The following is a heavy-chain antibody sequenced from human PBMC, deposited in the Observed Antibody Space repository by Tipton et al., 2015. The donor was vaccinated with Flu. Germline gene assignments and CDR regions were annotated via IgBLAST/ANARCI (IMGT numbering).Heavy chain of an antibody. J-gene: IGHJ4*02. CDR1: GFTFSSYN. Sequence: SLRLSCAASGFTFSSYNMKWVRQAPGKGLEWVSSITTGSGNLYYADSVKGRFTISRDNAKNSLYLQMNSLRGEDTAVYYCARDPVGNWYGSYFDYWGQGILVTVSS. D-gene: IGHD1-1*01. V-gene: IGHV3-21*01. CDR3: ARDPVGNWYGSYFDY. CDR2: ITTGSGNL.